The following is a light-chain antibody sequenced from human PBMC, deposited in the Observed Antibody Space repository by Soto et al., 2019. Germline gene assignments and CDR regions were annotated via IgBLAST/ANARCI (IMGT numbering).Light chain of an antibody. CDR1: SSDVGGDYNF. Sequence: QSALTQPASVSGSPGQSIAISCTGTSSDVGGDYNFVSWYQQHPGKVPKLIIYDVTNRPSGVSNRFSGSKSGNTASLTITGLQAEDEADYYCSSYTRSSTYVLGTGTKVTVL. CDR2: DVT. CDR3: SSYTRSSTYV. V-gene: IGLV2-14*01. J-gene: IGLJ1*01.